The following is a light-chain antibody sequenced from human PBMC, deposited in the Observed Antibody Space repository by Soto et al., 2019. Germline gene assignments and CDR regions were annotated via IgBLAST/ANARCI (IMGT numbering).Light chain of an antibody. Sequence: DIQITQSPSTLSASVGDRVTITCRAGQSISSWLAWYQQKPGKAPKLLVYKASSLESGVPSRFSGSGSGTEFPLTISSLQPDDFATYYCQQYNSLPYTFGQGTKLEIK. CDR2: KAS. CDR1: QSISSW. J-gene: IGKJ2*01. V-gene: IGKV1-5*03. CDR3: QQYNSLPYT.